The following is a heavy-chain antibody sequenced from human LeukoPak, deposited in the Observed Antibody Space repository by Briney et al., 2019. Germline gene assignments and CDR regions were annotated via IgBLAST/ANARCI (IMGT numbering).Heavy chain of an antibody. CDR1: GFAVGSNY. V-gene: IGHV3-53*01. Sequence: GGSLRLSCAASGFAVGSNYMSWVRQTPARGLEWVSVIYSGGGSTFYADSVKGRFTISTDNSKNTLYLQMNSLRAEDTAVYYCAKDLPKITIFGALQHWGQGTLVTVSS. CDR2: IYSGGGST. D-gene: IGHD3-3*01. CDR3: AKDLPKITIFGALQH. J-gene: IGHJ1*01.